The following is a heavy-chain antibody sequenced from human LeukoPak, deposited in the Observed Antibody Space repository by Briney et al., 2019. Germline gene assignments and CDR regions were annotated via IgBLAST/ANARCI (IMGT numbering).Heavy chain of an antibody. CDR3: AREGVLSGYCSSTSCRLDY. CDR2: MDPSGGST. CDR1: GYTFTSYY. V-gene: IGHV1-46*01. J-gene: IGHJ4*02. Sequence: GASVKVSCKVFGYTFTSYYMHWVRQAPGHGLEWMGIMDPSGGSTAYAQKFQGRVTMTRDTSTSTVYMELSSLRSEDTAVYYCAREGVLSGYCSSTSCRLDYWGQGTLVTVSS. D-gene: IGHD2-2*01.